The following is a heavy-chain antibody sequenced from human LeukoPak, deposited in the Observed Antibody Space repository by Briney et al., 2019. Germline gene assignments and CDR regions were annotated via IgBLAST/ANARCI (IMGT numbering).Heavy chain of an antibody. V-gene: IGHV3-66*01. J-gene: IGHJ4*02. Sequence: GGSLRLLCAASGFTASSNYMSRVRQAPGPGLEWVSVIYSGGSTYYADSVQGRFTISRDNSKNTLYLQMNSLRAEDTAVYYCARVEDTGYFDYWGQGTLVTVSS. D-gene: IGHD3-10*01. CDR1: GFTASSNY. CDR3: ARVEDTGYFDY. CDR2: IYSGGST.